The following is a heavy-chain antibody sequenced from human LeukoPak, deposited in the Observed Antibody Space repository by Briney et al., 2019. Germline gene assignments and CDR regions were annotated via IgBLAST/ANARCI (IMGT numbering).Heavy chain of an antibody. CDR2: IKSTTDGGTA. J-gene: IGHJ4*02. CDR3: TSLAY. CDR1: GFTFPNAW. V-gene: IGHV3-15*01. Sequence: KPGGPRRLSGGAFGFTFPNAWMSEVGKAPGKGLEWVGRIKSTTDGGTADYAAPVKGRFTISRDDSKNTLYLQMNSLKTEDTAVYYCTSLAYWGQGTLVTVSS.